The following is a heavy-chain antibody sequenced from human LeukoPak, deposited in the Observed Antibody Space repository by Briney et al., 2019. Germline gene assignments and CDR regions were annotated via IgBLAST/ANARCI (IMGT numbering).Heavy chain of an antibody. D-gene: IGHD1-26*01. J-gene: IGHJ2*01. Sequence: SETLSLTCTVSGGSISSHYWSWIRQPPGKGLEWIGYIYYSGSTNYNPSLKSRVTISVDTSKNQFSLQLNSVTPEDTAVYYCARATRVKWYFDLRGRGTLVTVSS. CDR2: IYYSGST. CDR1: GGSISSHY. V-gene: IGHV4-59*11. CDR3: ARATRVKWYFDL.